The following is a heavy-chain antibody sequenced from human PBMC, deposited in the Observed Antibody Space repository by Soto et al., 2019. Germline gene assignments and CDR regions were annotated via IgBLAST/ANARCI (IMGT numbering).Heavy chain of an antibody. CDR3: ARHGASIAAAGTFDP. D-gene: IGHD6-13*01. CDR1: GGSLSSSIYY. CDR2: IYYSGST. J-gene: IGHJ5*02. Sequence: PSETLSLTCTVSGGSLSSSIYYWGWIRQPPGKGLEWIGSIYYSGSTYYNPSLKSRVTISVDTSKNQFSLKLSSVTAADTAVYYCARHGASIAAAGTFDPWGQGTLVTVSS. V-gene: IGHV4-39*01.